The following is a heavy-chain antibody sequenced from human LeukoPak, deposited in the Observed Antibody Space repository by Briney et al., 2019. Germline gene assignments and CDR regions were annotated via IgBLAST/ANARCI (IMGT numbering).Heavy chain of an antibody. CDR1: GGTFSSYA. CDR3: ATGALYNWFDP. Sequence: ASVKVSCKASGGTFSSYAISWVRQAPGKGLEWMGGFDPEDGETIYAQKFQGRVTMTEDTSTDTAYMELSSLRSEDTAVYYCATGALYNWFDPWGQGALVTVSS. V-gene: IGHV1-24*01. CDR2: FDPEDGET. J-gene: IGHJ5*02.